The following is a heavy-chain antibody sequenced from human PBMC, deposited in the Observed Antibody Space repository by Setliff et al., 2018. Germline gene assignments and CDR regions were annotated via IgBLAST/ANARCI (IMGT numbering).Heavy chain of an antibody. CDR3: ARVFPMVGATERRAFDI. J-gene: IGHJ3*02. V-gene: IGHV4-34*01. CDR1: GGSFSGYY. D-gene: IGHD1-26*01. Sequence: SETLSLTCAVYGGSFSGYYWSWIRQPPGKGLEWIGEINHSGSTNYNPSLKSRVTISADTSKNQFSLKLNSVTAADTAVYYCARVFPMVGATERRAFDIWGQGTVVTVSS. CDR2: INHSGST.